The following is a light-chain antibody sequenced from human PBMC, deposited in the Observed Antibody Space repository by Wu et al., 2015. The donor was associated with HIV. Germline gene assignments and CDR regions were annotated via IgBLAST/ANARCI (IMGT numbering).Light chain of an antibody. CDR3: QQYDTYPWT. Sequence: DIQMTQSPSGLSASVGDRVTITCRASQRISSWLAWYQQKPGKAPKLLIYKASSLESGVPSRFSGSGSGTEFTLTINTLQPDDFATYYCQQYDTYPWTFGQGTKVEIK. CDR1: QRISSW. CDR2: KAS. J-gene: IGKJ1*01. V-gene: IGKV1-5*03.